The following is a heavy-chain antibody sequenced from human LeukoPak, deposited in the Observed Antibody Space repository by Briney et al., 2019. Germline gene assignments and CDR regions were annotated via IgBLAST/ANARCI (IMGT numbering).Heavy chain of an antibody. CDR3: ATIDYGDNKPFDY. CDR1: GYTFTDYY. Sequence: ASVKVSCKASGYTFTDYYMHWVRQAPGQGLEWMGWINPNSGGTNYAQKFQGRVTMTRDTSISTAYMELSRLRSDDTAVYYCATIDYGDNKPFDYWGQGTLVTVSS. V-gene: IGHV1-2*02. D-gene: IGHD4-17*01. CDR2: INPNSGGT. J-gene: IGHJ4*02.